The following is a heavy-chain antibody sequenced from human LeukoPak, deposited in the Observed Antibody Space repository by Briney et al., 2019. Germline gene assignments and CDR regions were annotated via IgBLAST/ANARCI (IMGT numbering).Heavy chain of an antibody. V-gene: IGHV1-18*04. CDR1: GYTFTNYG. Sequence: ASVKVSCKASGYTFTNYGISWVRQAPGQGVEWMGWISAYNGNTNYAQNLQGRVTMTTDTSTRTAYMELRSLGSDDTAVYYCARDVLPGDKTFDIWGQGTMVTVSS. CDR2: ISAYNGNT. J-gene: IGHJ3*02. CDR3: ARDVLPGDKTFDI. D-gene: IGHD2-21*01.